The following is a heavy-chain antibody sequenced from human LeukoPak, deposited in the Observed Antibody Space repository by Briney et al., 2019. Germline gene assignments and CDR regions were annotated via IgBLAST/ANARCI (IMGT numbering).Heavy chain of an antibody. J-gene: IGHJ6*02. Sequence: PGGSLRLSCAASGFTFSSYAMSWVRQAPGKGLEWVSSISGSGGSTYYADSVKGRFTISRDNAKNSLYLQMNSLRAEDTAVYYCARGYCSGGSCFWRSGMDVWGQGTTVTVSS. CDR3: ARGYCSGGSCFWRSGMDV. D-gene: IGHD2-15*01. V-gene: IGHV3-23*01. CDR2: ISGSGGST. CDR1: GFTFSSYA.